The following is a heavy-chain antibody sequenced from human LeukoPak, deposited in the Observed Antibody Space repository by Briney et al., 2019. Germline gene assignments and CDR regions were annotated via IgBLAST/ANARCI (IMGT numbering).Heavy chain of an antibody. CDR3: AKGGHYSHFDL. V-gene: IGHV3-23*01. CDR1: GFTFSTFA. Sequence: QSGGSLRLSCAASGFTFSTFAMIWVRQPPGKGLEWVSSIFPSGGEIHYADSVKGRFTISRDNSKNALFLQMNSLRAEDTAIYYCAKGGHYSHFDLWGRGTLVTVSS. J-gene: IGHJ2*01. D-gene: IGHD4-17*01. CDR2: IFPSGGEI.